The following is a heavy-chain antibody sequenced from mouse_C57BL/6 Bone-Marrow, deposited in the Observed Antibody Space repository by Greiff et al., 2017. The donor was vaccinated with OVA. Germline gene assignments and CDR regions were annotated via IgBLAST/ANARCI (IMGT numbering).Heavy chain of an antibody. Sequence: VQLQQPGTELVKPGASVKLSCKASGYTFTSYWMHWVKQRPGQGLEWIGNINPSNGGTNYNEKFKSKATQTVDKSSSTAYMQLSSLTSEDSAVYYCAGDSNYVGWYFDVWGTGTTVTVSS. J-gene: IGHJ1*03. CDR1: GYTFTSYW. V-gene: IGHV1-53*01. CDR2: INPSNGGT. D-gene: IGHD2-5*01. CDR3: AGDSNYVGWYFDV.